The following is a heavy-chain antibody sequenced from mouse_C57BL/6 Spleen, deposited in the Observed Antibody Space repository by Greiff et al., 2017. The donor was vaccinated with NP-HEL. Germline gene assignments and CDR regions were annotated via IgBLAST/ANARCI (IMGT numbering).Heavy chain of an antibody. CDR2: ISDGGSYT. CDR1: GFTFSSYA. D-gene: IGHD3-1*01. CDR3: ARALVPNYFDY. J-gene: IGHJ2*01. Sequence: EVKLMESGGGLVKPGGSLKLSCAASGFTFSSYAMSWVRQTPEKRLEWVATISDGGSYTYYPDNVKGRFTISRDNAKNNLYLQMSHLKSEDTAMYYCARALVPNYFDYWGQGTTLTVSS. V-gene: IGHV5-4*03.